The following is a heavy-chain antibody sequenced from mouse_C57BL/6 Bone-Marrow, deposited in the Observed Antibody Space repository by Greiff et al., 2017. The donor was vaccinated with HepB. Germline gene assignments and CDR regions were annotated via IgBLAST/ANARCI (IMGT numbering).Heavy chain of an antibody. J-gene: IGHJ4*01. CDR1: GFTFSSYA. V-gene: IGHV5-4*03. Sequence: EVKLQESGGGLVKPGGSLKLSCAASGFTFSSYAMSWVRQTPEKRLEWVATISDGGSYTYYPDNVKGRFTISRDNAKNNLYLQMSHLKSEDTAMYYCAMRGAMDYWGQGTSVTVSS. CDR2: ISDGGSYT. CDR3: AMRGAMDY.